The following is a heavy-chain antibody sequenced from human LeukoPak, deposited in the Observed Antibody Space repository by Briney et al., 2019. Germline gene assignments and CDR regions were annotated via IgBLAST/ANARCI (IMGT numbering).Heavy chain of an antibody. V-gene: IGHV4-28*03. CDR3: ASESRIAAFDY. J-gene: IGHJ4*02. CDR2: IYYSGST. D-gene: IGHD6-13*01. Sequence: SDTLSLTCAVSGYSISSSNWWGWIRQPPGKGLEWIGYIYYSGSTNYNPSLKSRVTISVDTSKNQFSLKLSSVTAADTAVYYCASESRIAAFDYWGQGTLVTVSS. CDR1: GYSISSSNW.